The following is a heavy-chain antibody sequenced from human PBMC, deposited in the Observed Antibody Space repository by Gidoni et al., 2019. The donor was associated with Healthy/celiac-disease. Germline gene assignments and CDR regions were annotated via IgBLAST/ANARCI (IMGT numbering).Heavy chain of an antibody. Sequence: QVQLVQSGAEVKKPGSSVKVSCKASGGTFSSYAISWVRQAPGQGLEWMGGIIPIFGTANYAQKFQGRVTITADESTSTAYMELSSLRSEDTAVYYCARHRVTGPKALIRPPLFDYWGQGTLVTVSS. J-gene: IGHJ4*02. V-gene: IGHV1-69*01. CDR3: ARHRVTGPKALIRPPLFDY. CDR1: GGTFSSYA. CDR2: IIPIFGTA. D-gene: IGHD5-18*01.